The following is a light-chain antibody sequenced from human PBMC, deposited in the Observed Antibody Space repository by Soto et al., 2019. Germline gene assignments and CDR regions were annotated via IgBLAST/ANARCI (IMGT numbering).Light chain of an antibody. CDR3: QQYHNLWT. Sequence: IVLTQSPGTLSLSPGDRATLSCRASQTITNNYLAWYQQKPGQAPRLLIYGASSRASGIPDRFSGSGSGTFFTLAISSLEPEDFALYYCQQYHNLWTFGQGTKVDIK. V-gene: IGKV3-20*01. CDR2: GAS. CDR1: QTITNNY. J-gene: IGKJ1*01.